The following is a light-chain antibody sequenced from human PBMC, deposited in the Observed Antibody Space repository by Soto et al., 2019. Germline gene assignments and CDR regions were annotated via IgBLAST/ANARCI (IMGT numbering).Light chain of an antibody. CDR2: DAS. Sequence: EIVLTQSPATLSLSPGERATLSCRASQSVSSYLAWYQQKPGQAPRLLIYDASNMATGIPARFSGSGSGTDFTLTISSLEPEDFAFYYCQQRSNWPPLFTFGPGTKVDIK. CDR1: QSVSSY. CDR3: QQRSNWPPLFT. J-gene: IGKJ3*01. V-gene: IGKV3-11*01.